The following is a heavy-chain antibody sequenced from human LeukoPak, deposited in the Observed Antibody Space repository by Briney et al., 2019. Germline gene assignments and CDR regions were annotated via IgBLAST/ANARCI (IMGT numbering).Heavy chain of an antibody. CDR2: ISSSSSTI. CDR3: ARESITMVRGVTDY. V-gene: IGHV3-48*04. Sequence: PGGSLRLSCAASGLTFSSYSMNWVRQAPGKGLEWVSYISSSSSTIYYADSVKGRFTISRDNAKNSLYLQMNSLRAEDTAVYYYARESITMVRGVTDYWGQGTLVTVSS. D-gene: IGHD3-10*01. CDR1: GLTFSSYS. J-gene: IGHJ4*02.